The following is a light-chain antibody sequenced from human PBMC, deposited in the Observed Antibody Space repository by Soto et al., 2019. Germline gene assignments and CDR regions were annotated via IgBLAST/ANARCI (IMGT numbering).Light chain of an antibody. CDR2: AAS. J-gene: IGKJ4*01. V-gene: IGKV1-39*01. CDR3: QQGHSAPLT. Sequence: DIQMTQSPSSLSASVGDRVTITCRASQTISRNLNWYQQKPGKAPDLLIFAASNLQSGVPSRFSGSGSGADFTLTISSLQPEDFATYYCQQGHSAPLTFGGETKVEIK. CDR1: QTISRN.